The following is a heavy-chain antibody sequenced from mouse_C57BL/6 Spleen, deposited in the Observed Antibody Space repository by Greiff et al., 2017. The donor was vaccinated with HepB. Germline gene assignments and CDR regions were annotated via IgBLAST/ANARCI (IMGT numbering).Heavy chain of an antibody. Sequence: QVQLKESGPELVKPGASVKLSCKASGYTFTSYDINWVKQRPGQGLEWIGWIYPRDGSTKYNEKFKGKATLTVDTSSSTAYMELHSRTSEDSAVYFCARGAADYDPSYWYFDVWGTGTTVTVSA. V-gene: IGHV1-85*01. J-gene: IGHJ1*03. CDR1: GYTFTSYD. D-gene: IGHD2-4*01. CDR2: IYPRDGST. CDR3: ARGAADYDPSYWYFDV.